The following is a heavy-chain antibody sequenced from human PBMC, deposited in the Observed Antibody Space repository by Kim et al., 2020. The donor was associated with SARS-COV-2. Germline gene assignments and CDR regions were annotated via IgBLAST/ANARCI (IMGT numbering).Heavy chain of an antibody. CDR1: GFTFSSYA. V-gene: IGHV3-30-3*01. Sequence: GGSLRLSCAASGFTFSSYAMHWVRQAPGKGLEWVAVISYDGSNKYYADSVKGRFTISRDNSKNTLYLQMNILRAEDTAVYYCARPYQGNYYYYMDVWGKG. J-gene: IGHJ6*03. CDR2: ISYDGSNK. D-gene: IGHD2-2*01. CDR3: ARPYQGNYYYYMDV.